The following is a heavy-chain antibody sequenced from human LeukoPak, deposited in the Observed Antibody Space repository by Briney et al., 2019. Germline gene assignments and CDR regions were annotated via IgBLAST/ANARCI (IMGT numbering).Heavy chain of an antibody. Sequence: QPGGSLRLSCAASGFTFSSYAMSWVRQAPGKGLEWVSAISGSGGSTYYADSVKGRFTISRDNPKNTLYLQMNSLRAEDTAVYYCAKGLGSITMIVVVINYLDYWGQGTLVTVSS. V-gene: IGHV3-23*01. D-gene: IGHD3-22*01. J-gene: IGHJ4*02. CDR3: AKGLGSITMIVVVINYLDY. CDR1: GFTFSSYA. CDR2: ISGSGGST.